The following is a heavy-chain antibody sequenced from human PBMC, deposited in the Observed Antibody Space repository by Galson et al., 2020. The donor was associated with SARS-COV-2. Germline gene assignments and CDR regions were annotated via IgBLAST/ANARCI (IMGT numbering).Heavy chain of an antibody. D-gene: IGHD1-7*01. V-gene: IGHV3-64D*08. Sequence: QAGGSLRLSCSASGFTFSSYAMHWVRQAPGKGLEYVSGITSDGGRPYYAAPVKGRFTLSRDNSKNTLSLQMSSLRPEDTAVYYCVKDLKELQYPYFNFDVWGRGTLVTVSS. J-gene: IGHJ2*01. CDR1: GFTFSSYA. CDR3: VKDLKELQYPYFNFDV. CDR2: ITSDGGRP.